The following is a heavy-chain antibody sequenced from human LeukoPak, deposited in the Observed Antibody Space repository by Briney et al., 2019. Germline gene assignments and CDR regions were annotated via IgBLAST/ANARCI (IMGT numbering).Heavy chain of an antibody. CDR2: IYYSGST. J-gene: IGHJ3*02. Sequence: SETLSLTCTVSGGSISGYFWSWIRQPPGKGLEWIGYIYYSGSTNYGPSLKSRVTISVDTSKNQFSLKLRSVTAADTAVYYCARVMRASYDSSGFCAFDIWGQGTMVTVSS. CDR1: GGSISGYF. D-gene: IGHD3-22*01. V-gene: IGHV4-59*01. CDR3: ARVMRASYDSSGFCAFDI.